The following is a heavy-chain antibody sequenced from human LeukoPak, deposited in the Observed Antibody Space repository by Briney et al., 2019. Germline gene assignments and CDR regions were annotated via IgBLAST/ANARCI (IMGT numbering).Heavy chain of an antibody. CDR2: IYVDGRTT. CDR3: AKVSFGDYDSSGYYRDY. D-gene: IGHD3-22*01. Sequence: GGSLRLSCVASGFTFSNYWMHWVRQPPGKGLVWVSRIYVDGRTTNYADSVKGRFTISRDNAKNTVYLEMNSLRAEDTAVYYCAKVSFGDYDSSGYYRDYWGQGTLVTVSS. J-gene: IGHJ4*02. V-gene: IGHV3-74*01. CDR1: GFTFSNYW.